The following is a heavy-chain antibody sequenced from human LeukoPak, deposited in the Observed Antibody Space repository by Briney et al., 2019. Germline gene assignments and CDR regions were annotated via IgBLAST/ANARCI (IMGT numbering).Heavy chain of an antibody. CDR1: GFTFDNYG. CDR2: ISGSGGTT. V-gene: IGHV3-23*01. D-gene: IGHD3-22*01. CDR3: TKSGDYSDSSGYYPNWFDP. Sequence: GGSLRLSCAASGFTFDNYGMTWVRQAPGKGLEWVSTISGSGGTTYYADSVKGRFTISRDNSKNTLYLQTDSLRAGDTAVYYCTKSGDYSDSSGYYPNWFDPWGQGTLVTVSS. J-gene: IGHJ5*02.